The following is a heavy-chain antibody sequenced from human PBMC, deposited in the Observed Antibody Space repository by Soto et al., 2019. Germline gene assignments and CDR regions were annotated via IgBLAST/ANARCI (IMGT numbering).Heavy chain of an antibody. V-gene: IGHV1-46*01. CDR2: INPSGGST. CDR3: ASLGYCSGGSCYGQDFQH. CDR1: GYTFTSYY. Sequence: ASVKVSCNASGYTFTSYYMHLVRQVPGQGLEWMGIINPSGGSTSYAQKFQGRVTMTRDTSTSTVYMELSSLRSEDTAVYYCASLGYCSGGSCYGQDFQHWGQGTLVTVSS. J-gene: IGHJ1*01. D-gene: IGHD2-15*01.